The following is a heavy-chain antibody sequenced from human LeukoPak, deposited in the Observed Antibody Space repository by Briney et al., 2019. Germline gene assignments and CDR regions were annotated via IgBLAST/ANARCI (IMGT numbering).Heavy chain of an antibody. CDR1: GYTFTSYD. CDR2: MNPNSGNT. CDR3: ARGTTILYYGSGSAPDY. V-gene: IGHV1-8*01. J-gene: IGHJ4*02. D-gene: IGHD3-10*01. Sequence: GASVKVSCKASGYTFTSYDINWVRQATGQGLEWMGWMNPNSGNTGYAQKFQGRVTMTRNTSISTAYMELSSLRSEDTAVYYCARGTTILYYGSGSAPDYWGQGTLVTVS.